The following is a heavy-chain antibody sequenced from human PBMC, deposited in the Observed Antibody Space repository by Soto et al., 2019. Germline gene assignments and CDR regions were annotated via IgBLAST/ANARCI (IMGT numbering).Heavy chain of an antibody. V-gene: IGHV3-7*01. J-gene: IGHJ6*04. D-gene: IGHD6-13*01. CDR2: IKKDGSEQ. CDR3: VREIAIRL. CDR1: GFTLSDYW. Sequence: EVQLVESGGGLVQPGGSLRLSCAASGFTLSDYWMTWARQAPGKGLEWVANIKKDGSEQSYVESVRGRFTISRDNAKNSLYLQMNSLRAEDTAVYYCVREIAIRLWGKGTTVTVSS.